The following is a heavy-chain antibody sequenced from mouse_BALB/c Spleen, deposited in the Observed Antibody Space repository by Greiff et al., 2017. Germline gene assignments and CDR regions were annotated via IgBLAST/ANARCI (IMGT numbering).Heavy chain of an antibody. CDR3: ASLTGDYYAMDY. V-gene: IGHV3-6*02. J-gene: IGHJ4*01. CDR1: GYSITSGYY. Sequence: EVQLQESGPGLVKPSQSLSLTCSVTGYSITSGYYWNWIRQFPGNKLEWMGYISYDGSNNYNPSLKNRISITRDTSKNQFFLKLNSVTTEDTATYYCASLTGDYYAMDYWGQGTSVTVSS. CDR2: ISYDGSN. D-gene: IGHD4-1*01.